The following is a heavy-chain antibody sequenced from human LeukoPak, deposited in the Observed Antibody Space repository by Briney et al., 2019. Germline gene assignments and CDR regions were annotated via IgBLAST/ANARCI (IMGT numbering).Heavy chain of an antibody. D-gene: IGHD5-12*01. V-gene: IGHV4-59*11. Sequence: SETLSLTCSVSSDSMRGHYWSWIRQAPGKGLEWIGYVYHTGTTSDNPSLRGRLTISVDTSTNQFSMKLRSVTAADAAVYYCARGSVATVYFFYYMDVWGKGTTVTVSS. CDR1: SDSMRGHY. CDR2: VYHTGTT. J-gene: IGHJ6*03. CDR3: ARGSVATVYFFYYMDV.